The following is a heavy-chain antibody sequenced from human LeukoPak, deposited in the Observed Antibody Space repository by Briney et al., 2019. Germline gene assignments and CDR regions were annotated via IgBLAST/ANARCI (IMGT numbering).Heavy chain of an antibody. CDR2: ITSSSTAT. D-gene: IGHD4-23*01. V-gene: IGHV3-48*04. CDR1: GFTFSSYS. J-gene: IGHJ4*02. Sequence: GGSLRLSCAASGFTFSSYSMNWVRQAPGEGLEWVSYITSSSTATYYADSVKGRFTISRDNAKNSLYLQMNSLRAEDTALYYCAKDIKGTVLRYYFDYWGQGTLVTVSS. CDR3: AKDIKGTVLRYYFDY.